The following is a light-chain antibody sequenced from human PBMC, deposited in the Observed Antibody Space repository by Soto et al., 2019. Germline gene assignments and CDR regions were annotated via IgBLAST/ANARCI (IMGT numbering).Light chain of an antibody. J-gene: IGLJ3*02. CDR3: QSYDSSLSTGL. V-gene: IGLV1-40*01. CDR1: TSNIGAGYD. CDR2: GNI. Sequence: QSVLTQPPSVSGAPGQRVTMSCTGSTSNIGAGYDVHWFQHLPGTAPKLLIYGNINRLSGVPDRFSGSKSGTSASLAITGLQAEDEADYYCQSYDSSLSTGLFGGGTKLTVL.